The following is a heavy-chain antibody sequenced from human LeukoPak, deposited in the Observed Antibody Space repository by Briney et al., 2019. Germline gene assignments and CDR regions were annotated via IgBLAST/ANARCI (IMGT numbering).Heavy chain of an antibody. CDR1: GGSISSSSYY. J-gene: IGHJ4*02. Sequence: SETLSLTCTVSGGSISSSSYYWGWIRQPPGKGLEWIGSIYYSGSTYYNPSLKSRVTISVDTSKNQFSLKLSSVTAADTAVYYCARFLPRIAAAGGVDYWGQGTLVTVSS. D-gene: IGHD6-13*01. V-gene: IGHV4-39*01. CDR3: ARFLPRIAAAGGVDY. CDR2: IYYSGST.